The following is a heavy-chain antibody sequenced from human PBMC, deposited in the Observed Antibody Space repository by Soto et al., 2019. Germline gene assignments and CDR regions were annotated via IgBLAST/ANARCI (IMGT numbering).Heavy chain of an antibody. J-gene: IGHJ4*02. CDR3: ARESGIAARSGDNFEY. CDR2: INSNSGGT. D-gene: IGHD6-6*01. CDR1: GYTFTGYY. V-gene: IGHV1-2*02. Sequence: ASVKVSCKASGYTFTGYYIHWVRQAPGQGLEWMGWINSNSGGTNFAQKFRGRVTMTRDTSISTAYMALSRLRSDDTAVFYCARESGIAARSGDNFEYWGQGTLVTVSS.